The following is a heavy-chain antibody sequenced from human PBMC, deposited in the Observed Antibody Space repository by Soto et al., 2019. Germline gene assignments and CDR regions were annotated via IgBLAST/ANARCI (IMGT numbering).Heavy chain of an antibody. Sequence: QVQLVQSGAEEKKPGASVKVSCKASGYTFTSYAMHWVRQAPGQRLEWMGWINGGNGNKKYSQKFQGRVTITRDTSASTAYMELSSLRSEDTAVYYCARSSGYYLIDAYWCQGTLVTVSS. CDR2: INGGNGNK. CDR3: ARSSGYYLIDAY. V-gene: IGHV1-3*05. D-gene: IGHD3-22*01. CDR1: GYTFTSYA. J-gene: IGHJ4*02.